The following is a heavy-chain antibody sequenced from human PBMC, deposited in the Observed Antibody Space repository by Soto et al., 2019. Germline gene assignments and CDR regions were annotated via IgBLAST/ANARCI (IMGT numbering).Heavy chain of an antibody. J-gene: IGHJ4*02. D-gene: IGHD3-22*01. CDR1: GYTFTNYG. V-gene: IGHV1-18*01. Sequence: QVQLVQSGAEVKKPGASVKVSCKASGYTFTNYGISWVRQAPGQGLEWMGWISAYNGNTKYAQNLQGRVTMTTDTSTSTDYMELRSLRSEDTAVYYCARDYYYDSSGYVYYYFDYWGQGTLVTVSS. CDR2: ISAYNGNT. CDR3: ARDYYYDSSGYVYYYFDY.